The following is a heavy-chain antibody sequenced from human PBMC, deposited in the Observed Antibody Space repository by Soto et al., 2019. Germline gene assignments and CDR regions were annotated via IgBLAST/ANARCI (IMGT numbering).Heavy chain of an antibody. D-gene: IGHD3-10*01. J-gene: IGHJ6*03. CDR2: ISSSSSTI. V-gene: IGHV3-48*01. Sequence: GGSLRLSCAASGFTFSSYSMNWVRQAPGKGLEWVSYISSSSSTIYYADSVKGRFTISRDNAKNSLYLQMNSLRAEDTAVYYCARDGARGNYYYMDVWGKGTTVTVSS. CDR3: ARDGARGNYYYMDV. CDR1: GFTFSSYS.